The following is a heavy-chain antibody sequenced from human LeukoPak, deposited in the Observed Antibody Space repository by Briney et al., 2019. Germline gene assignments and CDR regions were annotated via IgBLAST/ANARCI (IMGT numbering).Heavy chain of an antibody. D-gene: IGHD5-18*01. J-gene: IGHJ5*02. V-gene: IGHV3-30*18. Sequence: GRSLRLSCAASGFTFSSYGMHWVRQAPGKGLEWVAVISYDGSNKYYADSVKGRFTISRDNSKNTLYLQMNSLRAEDTAVYYCAKDGIGKIQLWLPGYNWFDPWGQGTLVTVSS. CDR2: ISYDGSNK. CDR1: GFTFSSYG. CDR3: AKDGIGKIQLWLPGYNWFDP.